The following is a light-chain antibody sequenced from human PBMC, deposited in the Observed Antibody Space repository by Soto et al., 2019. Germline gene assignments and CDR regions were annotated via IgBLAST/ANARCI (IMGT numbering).Light chain of an antibody. J-gene: IGLJ2*01. CDR1: SSDVGGYNY. CDR2: EVS. Sequence: QSVLTQPPSASGSPGQSVTISCTGTSSDVGGYNYVSWYQQHPGKAPKLMIYEVSKRPSGVPDRFSGSMSGNTASLTVSGLLAEDEADYYCSSYAGGNLLVFGGGIKLTVL. CDR3: SSYAGGNLLV. V-gene: IGLV2-8*01.